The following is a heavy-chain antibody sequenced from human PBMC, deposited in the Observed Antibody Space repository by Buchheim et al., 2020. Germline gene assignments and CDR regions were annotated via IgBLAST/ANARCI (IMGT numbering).Heavy chain of an antibody. Sequence: QVQLQESGPGLVRPSGTLSLTCAVSGGSISTNWWSWVRQPPGKGLEWIAEIFHSGNTNYNPALKSRVTISIDKSKNQFSLTGSSVTAADTAVYYCTRSLHSVLVTGRYYFYGMDVWGQGTT. CDR2: IFHSGNT. D-gene: IGHD2-8*02. V-gene: IGHV4-4*02. J-gene: IGHJ6*02. CDR1: GGSISTNW. CDR3: TRSLHSVLVTGRYYFYGMDV.